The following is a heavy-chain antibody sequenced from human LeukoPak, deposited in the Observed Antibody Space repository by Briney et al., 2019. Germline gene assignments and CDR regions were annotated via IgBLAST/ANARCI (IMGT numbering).Heavy chain of an antibody. D-gene: IGHD3-9*01. V-gene: IGHV1-2*02. CDR2: INSNSGGT. CDR1: GYTFTGYY. Sequence: ASVKVSCKASGYTFTGYYMHWVRQAPGQGLEWMGWINSNSGGTNYAQKFQGRVTMTRDTSISTAYMELSRLRSDDTAVYYCARVPRYDTLTGPPRGHFDYWGQGTLVTVSS. CDR3: ARVPRYDTLTGPPRGHFDY. J-gene: IGHJ4*02.